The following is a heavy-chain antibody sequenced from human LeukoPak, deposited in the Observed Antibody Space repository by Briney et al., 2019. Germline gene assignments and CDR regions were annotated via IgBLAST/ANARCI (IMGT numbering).Heavy chain of an antibody. D-gene: IGHD6-19*01. Sequence: GGSLRLSCAASGFTFRSYAMNWVRQAPGKGLEWVSSISGSGGSTYYADSVKGRFTISRDNSKNTLYLQMNSLRAEDTAVYYCAARRSSGWYDAFDIWGQGTMVTVSS. CDR2: ISGSGGST. CDR1: GFTFRSYA. J-gene: IGHJ3*02. CDR3: AARRSSGWYDAFDI. V-gene: IGHV3-23*01.